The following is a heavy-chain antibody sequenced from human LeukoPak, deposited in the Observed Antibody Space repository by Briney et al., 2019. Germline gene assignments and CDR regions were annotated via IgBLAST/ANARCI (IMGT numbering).Heavy chain of an antibody. CDR2: IYLSATP. Sequence: PSETLSLTCTVSGGSFSNGGYYWTWLRQPPGKALEWIGYIYLSATPLYNPSLESRVTLSLDRSKSQFSLKLTSLTAADTAVYYCARDTTVGLDYWGQGTLVTVSS. D-gene: IGHD4-23*01. V-gene: IGHV4-30-2*01. J-gene: IGHJ4*02. CDR1: GGSFSNGGYY. CDR3: ARDTTVGLDY.